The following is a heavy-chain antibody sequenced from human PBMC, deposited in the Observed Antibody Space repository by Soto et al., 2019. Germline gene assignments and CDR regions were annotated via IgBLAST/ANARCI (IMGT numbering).Heavy chain of an antibody. CDR1: GDSISSGGYY. D-gene: IGHD3-22*01. CDR2: IYYSGTT. V-gene: IGHV4-31*03. CDR3: VSTYYNGSSGPFDY. J-gene: IGHJ4*02. Sequence: SETLSLTCTVSGDSISSGGYYWSWIRQHPGKGLEWIGYIYYSGTTYYNPSLESRVTISADTSENQFSLRLNSVTAADTAVYYCVSTYYNGSSGPFDYWGQGTLVTVSS.